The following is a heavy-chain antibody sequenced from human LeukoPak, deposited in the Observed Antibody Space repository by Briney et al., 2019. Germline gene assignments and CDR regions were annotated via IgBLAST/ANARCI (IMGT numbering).Heavy chain of an antibody. Sequence: GGSLRLSCATSGFSFSTYAMHWVRQAPGKGLEWVALIRYDGSTKYYADSVKGRFTISRDNSKNTLYLQMNSLRAEDTAVYYCAKHSSGWYVDALDIWGQGTMVTVSS. J-gene: IGHJ3*02. D-gene: IGHD6-19*01. CDR1: GFSFSTYA. CDR2: IRYDGSTK. CDR3: AKHSSGWYVDALDI. V-gene: IGHV3-30*02.